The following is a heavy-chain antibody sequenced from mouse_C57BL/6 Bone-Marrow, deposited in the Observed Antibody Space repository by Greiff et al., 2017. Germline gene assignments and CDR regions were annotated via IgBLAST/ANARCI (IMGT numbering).Heavy chain of an antibody. CDR2: IDPSDSYT. Sequence: QVQLQQPGAELVMPGASVKLSCKASGYTFTSYWMHWVKQRPGQGLEWIGEIDPSDSYTTYNQKFKGKATLTVEKSSNTVYLELSRLTSDDSAVYYCARSSTFFYYFDYWGQGTTLTVSS. CDR1: GYTFTSYW. J-gene: IGHJ2*01. CDR3: ARSSTFFYYFDY. V-gene: IGHV1-69*01. D-gene: IGHD5-1*01.